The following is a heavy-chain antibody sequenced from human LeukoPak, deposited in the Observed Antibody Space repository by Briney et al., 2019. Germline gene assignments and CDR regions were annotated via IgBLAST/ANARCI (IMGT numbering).Heavy chain of an antibody. CDR3: ARDWYYDSSKRKLFQH. CDR2: IRYDEINK. V-gene: IGHV3-30*02. CDR1: GFTFSNYG. D-gene: IGHD3-22*01. Sequence: PRGSLRLSCAASGFTFSNYGMHWVRQAPGKGLEWVAFIRYDEINKYYADSVKGRFTISRDNAKNSLYLQMNSLRAEDTAVYYCARDWYYDSSKRKLFQHWGQGTLVTVSS. J-gene: IGHJ1*01.